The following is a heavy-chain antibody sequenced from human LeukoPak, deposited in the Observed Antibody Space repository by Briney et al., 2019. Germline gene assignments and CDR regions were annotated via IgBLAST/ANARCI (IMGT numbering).Heavy chain of an antibody. CDR2: IYPGDSDT. V-gene: IGHV5-51*01. CDR1: GYSFTSYW. CDR3: ARSCTSTSCYLTDAFDI. D-gene: IGHD2-2*01. J-gene: IGHJ3*02. Sequence: GEPLKISCKGSGYSFTSYWIGWVRQMPGKGLEWMGIIYPGDSDTGYSPSFQGQVTISADKSISTAYLQWSSLKASDTAMYYCARSCTSTSCYLTDAFDIWGQGTMVTVSS.